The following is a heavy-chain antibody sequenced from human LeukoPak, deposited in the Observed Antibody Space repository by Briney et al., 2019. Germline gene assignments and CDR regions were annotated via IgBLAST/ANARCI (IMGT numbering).Heavy chain of an antibody. CDR2: IYHSGST. Sequence: PSETLSLTCTVSGYSISSGYYWGWIRQPPGKGLEWIGSIYHSGSTYYNPSLKSRVTISVDTSKNQFSLKLSSVTAADTAVYYCASGSAAGPEGWGQGTLVTVSS. CDR1: GYSISSGYY. D-gene: IGHD6-13*01. J-gene: IGHJ4*02. V-gene: IGHV4-38-2*02. CDR3: ASGSAAGPEG.